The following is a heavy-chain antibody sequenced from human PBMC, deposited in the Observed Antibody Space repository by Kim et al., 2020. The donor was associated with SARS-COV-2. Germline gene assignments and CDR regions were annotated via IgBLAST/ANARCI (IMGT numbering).Heavy chain of an antibody. CDR2: IDAGNGKT. CDR3: ARGLWSQTTASYYLDS. V-gene: IGHV1-3*01. Sequence: ASVKVSCKASGYTFTKYAIHWVRQAPGERLEWMGWIDAGNGKTKYSRKLQGRVTITRDTSASTAYMELSSLTSEETAVYYCARGLWSQTTASYYLDSWGQ. D-gene: IGHD3-10*01. CDR1: GYTFTKYA. J-gene: IGHJ4*02.